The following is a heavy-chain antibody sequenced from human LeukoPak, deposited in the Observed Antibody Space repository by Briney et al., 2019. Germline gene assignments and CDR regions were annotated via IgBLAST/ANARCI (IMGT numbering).Heavy chain of an antibody. CDR1: GFTFSNYA. D-gene: IGHD2-2*01. J-gene: IGHJ4*02. CDR3: AKGSSSSRPYYFDY. V-gene: IGHV3-23*01. CDR2: ITDDGGST. Sequence: GGSLRLSCAASGFTFSNYAMSWVRQAPGKGLEWFSAITDDGGSTYYSDSVRGRFTISRDNSKNTLHLQMNSLRAEDTAVYYCAKGSSSSRPYYFDYWGQGTLVTVSS.